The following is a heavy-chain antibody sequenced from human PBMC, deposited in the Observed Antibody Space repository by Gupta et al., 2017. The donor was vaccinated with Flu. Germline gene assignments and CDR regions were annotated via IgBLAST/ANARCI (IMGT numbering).Heavy chain of an antibody. CDR2: ISYDGSDK. Sequence: QVQLVESGGGVVQPGRSLRLSCAASGFTFSTYGMHWVRQAPGKGLEWVALISYDGSDKYYADSVKDRFTISRDDSKNTLDLQMNSLRPEDTALYYCARSYGTALAHSVDSWGQGTLVTVSS. CDR1: GFTFSTYG. D-gene: IGHD5-18*01. J-gene: IGHJ4*02. CDR3: ARSYGTALAHSVDS. V-gene: IGHV3-30*03.